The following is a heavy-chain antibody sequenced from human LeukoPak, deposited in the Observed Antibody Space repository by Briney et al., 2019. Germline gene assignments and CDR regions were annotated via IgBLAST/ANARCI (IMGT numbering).Heavy chain of an antibody. J-gene: IGHJ4*02. CDR1: GFTFSSYA. Sequence: PGGSLRLSCAASGFTFSSYAMSWVRRAPGKGPEWVSAISGSGGSTYYADSVKGRFTISRDNSKNTLYLQMNSLRAEDTAVYYCAKGSSGTAMVAYYFDYWGQGTLVTVSS. V-gene: IGHV3-23*01. CDR3: AKGSSGTAMVAYYFDY. D-gene: IGHD5-18*01. CDR2: ISGSGGST.